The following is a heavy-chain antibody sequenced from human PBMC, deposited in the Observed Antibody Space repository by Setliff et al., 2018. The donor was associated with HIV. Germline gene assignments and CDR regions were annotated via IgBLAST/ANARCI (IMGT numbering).Heavy chain of an antibody. CDR3: ARGGYCSGTSCSMDSFYFYGMDV. V-gene: IGHV1-3*01. D-gene: IGHD2-2*01. J-gene: IGHJ6*02. CDR2: INGGNGNT. CDR1: GYTFTSYA. Sequence: ASVKVSCKASGYTFTSYAMHWVRQAPGQRLEWMGWINGGNGNTKYSQKFQGRVTITRDTSASTAYMELSSLRSDDTAVYYCARGGYCSGTSCSMDSFYFYGMDVWGQGTTVTVSS.